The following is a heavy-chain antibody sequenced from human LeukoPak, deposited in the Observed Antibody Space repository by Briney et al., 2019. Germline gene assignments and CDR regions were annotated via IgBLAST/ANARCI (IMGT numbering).Heavy chain of an antibody. V-gene: IGHV4-39*01. J-gene: IGHJ1*01. CDR2: IYHSGRT. D-gene: IGHD3-22*01. CDR1: GDYISSSSYY. Sequence: SETLSLTCAVSGDYISSSSYYWGWIRQSPGTGLEWIGDIYHSGRTYYNPSLKSRVAISIDTSKNQFSLRLRSMTAADTSVFYCARRRYYDSTGYFEWGRGTLVTVSS. CDR3: ARRRYYDSTGYFE.